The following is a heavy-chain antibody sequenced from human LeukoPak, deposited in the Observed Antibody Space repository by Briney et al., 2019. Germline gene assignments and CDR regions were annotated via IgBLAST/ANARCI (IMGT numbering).Heavy chain of an antibody. CDR3: AKDFGLGELSPGYYYYGMDV. Sequence: GGSLRLSCAASGFTFDDYAMHWVRQAPGKGLEWVSGISWNSGSIGYADSVKGRFTISRDNAKNSLYLQMNSLRAEDTALYYCAKDFGLGELSPGYYYYGMDVWGQGTTVTVSS. J-gene: IGHJ6*02. CDR2: ISWNSGSI. V-gene: IGHV3-9*01. D-gene: IGHD3-16*02. CDR1: GFTFDDYA.